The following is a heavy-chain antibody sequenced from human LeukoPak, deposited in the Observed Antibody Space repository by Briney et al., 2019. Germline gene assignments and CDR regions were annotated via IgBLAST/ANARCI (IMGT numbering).Heavy chain of an antibody. CDR3: ARGAGGKTDY. Sequence: GESLRLSCAASGFTFSSYSMNWVRQAPGRGLEWVSSISSSSSYIYYADSVKGRFTISRDNAKNSLYLQMNSLRAEDTAVYYCARGAGGKTDYWGQGTLVTVSS. CDR2: ISSSSSYI. CDR1: GFTFSSYS. V-gene: IGHV3-21*01. D-gene: IGHD2-8*02. J-gene: IGHJ4*02.